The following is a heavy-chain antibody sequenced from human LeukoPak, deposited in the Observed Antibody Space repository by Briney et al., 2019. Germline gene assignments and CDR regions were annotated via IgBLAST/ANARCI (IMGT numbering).Heavy chain of an antibody. V-gene: IGHV3-30-3*01. D-gene: IGHD2-15*01. CDR3: ARVRWELLLIDY. Sequence: EGSLRLSCAASGFTFSSYAMHWVRQAPGKGLEWVAVISYDGSNKYYADSVKGRFTISRDNSKNTLYLQMNSLRAEDTAVYYCARVRWELLLIDYWGQGTLVTVSS. CDR1: GFTFSSYA. CDR2: ISYDGSNK. J-gene: IGHJ4*02.